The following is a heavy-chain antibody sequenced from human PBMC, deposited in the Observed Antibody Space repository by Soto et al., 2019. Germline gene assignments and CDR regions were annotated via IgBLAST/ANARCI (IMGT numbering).Heavy chain of an antibody. CDR2: IGGGGTDT. D-gene: IGHD1-20*01. CDR3: AKDAVPYNGKWDWFHS. J-gene: IGHJ5*01. V-gene: IGHV3-23*01. Sequence: VPLLESGGGLVQPGGSLTLSCAASSFTFSDFVMSWVRQAPGKGLEWVSSIGGGGTDTYYADAVKGRFTISRDNSKNTLYLEMDSLRDEDTAVYYCAKDAVPYNGKWDWFHSWCQGTLVIVSS. CDR1: SFTFSDFV.